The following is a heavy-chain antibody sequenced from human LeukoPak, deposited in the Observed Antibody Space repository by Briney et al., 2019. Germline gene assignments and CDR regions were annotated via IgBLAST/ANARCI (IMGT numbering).Heavy chain of an antibody. Sequence: SETLSLTCTVSGYSISSGHYWGWIRQPPGKGLEWIGNIYRSGSTFYNPSLKSRVTISVDTSKNQFSLKLSSVTAADTAVYYCARVMADDTSDYYPFDYWGQGTAVIVSS. CDR1: GYSISSGHY. J-gene: IGHJ4*02. CDR3: ARVMADDTSDYYPFDY. V-gene: IGHV4-38-2*02. D-gene: IGHD3-22*01. CDR2: IYRSGST.